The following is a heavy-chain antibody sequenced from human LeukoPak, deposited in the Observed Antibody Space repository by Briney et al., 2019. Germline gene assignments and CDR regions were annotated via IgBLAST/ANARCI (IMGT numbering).Heavy chain of an antibody. Sequence: GGSLRLSCAASGFTFSSYWIHWVRQAPGKGLVWVSRINSDGSSTTYADSVKGRFTISRDNAKNSLYLQMNSLRAEDTAVYYCAELGITMIGGVWGKGTTVTISS. D-gene: IGHD3-10*02. CDR3: AELGITMIGGV. CDR2: INSDGSST. V-gene: IGHV3-74*01. J-gene: IGHJ6*04. CDR1: GFTFSSYW.